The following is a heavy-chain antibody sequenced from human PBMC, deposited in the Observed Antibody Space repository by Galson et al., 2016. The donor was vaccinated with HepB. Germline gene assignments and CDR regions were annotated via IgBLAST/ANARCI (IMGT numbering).Heavy chain of an antibody. CDR1: GYTFTNYY. D-gene: IGHD5-24*01. CDR3: ARRDLGYYYALDV. J-gene: IGHJ6*02. Sequence: SVKVSCKASGYTFTNYYMHWVRQAPGQGLEWMGIINPSGGSTVYAQKFQGRVSVTGDTSTSTVYMELSSLRSEDTAVYYCARRDLGYYYALDVWGQGTTVIVSS. CDR2: INPSGGST. V-gene: IGHV1-46*01.